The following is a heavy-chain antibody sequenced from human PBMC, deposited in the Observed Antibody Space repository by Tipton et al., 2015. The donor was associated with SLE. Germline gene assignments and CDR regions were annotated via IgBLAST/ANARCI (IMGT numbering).Heavy chain of an antibody. Sequence: LRLSCTVSGASINSNFWSWIRQSPGKGLEWIGYIYYSGSTNYNPSLKSRVTISVDTSKKQFSLKLSSVTTADTAVYYCVGSDRDGWDGMDVWGQGTTVTGSS. J-gene: IGHJ6*02. CDR3: VGSDRDGWDGMDV. V-gene: IGHV4-59*01. CDR1: GASINSNF. CDR2: IYYSGST. D-gene: IGHD1-26*01.